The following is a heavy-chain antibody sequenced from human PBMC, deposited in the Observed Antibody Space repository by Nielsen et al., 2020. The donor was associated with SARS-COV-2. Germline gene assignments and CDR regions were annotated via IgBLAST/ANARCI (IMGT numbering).Heavy chain of an antibody. CDR2: ISWNSGIL. CDR1: GFTFDDYA. V-gene: IGHV3-9*01. CDR3: AKGSPGQCSSVTCTGAIYFDY. J-gene: IGHJ4*02. D-gene: IGHD2-2*01. Sequence: SLKISCAASGFTFDDYAMHWVRQAPGKGLEWVSGISWNSGILGYADSVKGRFTISRDNSKNTLYLQLNSLRDEDTAVYYCAKGSPGQCSSVTCTGAIYFDYWGQGTLVTVSS.